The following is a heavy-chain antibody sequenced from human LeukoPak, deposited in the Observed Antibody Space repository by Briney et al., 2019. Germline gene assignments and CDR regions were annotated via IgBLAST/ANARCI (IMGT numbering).Heavy chain of an antibody. Sequence: ASVKVSCKASGYTFTGYYMHWVRQAPGKGLEWMGLVGPEDGETIYAEKFQGRVTITADTSTDTAYMELSSLRSEDTAVYYCATVFGGVSPHFDYWGQGTLVTVSS. V-gene: IGHV1-69-2*01. D-gene: IGHD3-16*01. J-gene: IGHJ4*02. CDR1: GYTFTGYY. CDR3: ATVFGGVSPHFDY. CDR2: VGPEDGET.